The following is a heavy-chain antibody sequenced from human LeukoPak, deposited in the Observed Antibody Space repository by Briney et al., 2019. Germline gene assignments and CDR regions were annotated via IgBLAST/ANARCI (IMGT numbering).Heavy chain of an antibody. Sequence: PGGSLRLSCAASGSTFSSYAMSWVRQAPGKGLEWVSAISGSGGSTYYADSVKGRFTISRDNSKNTLYLQMSSLRAEDTAVYYCAIPYDSSGYYYDEDYFDYWGQGTLVTVSS. CDR1: GSTFSSYA. J-gene: IGHJ4*02. CDR3: AIPYDSSGYYYDEDYFDY. D-gene: IGHD3-22*01. CDR2: ISGSGGST. V-gene: IGHV3-23*01.